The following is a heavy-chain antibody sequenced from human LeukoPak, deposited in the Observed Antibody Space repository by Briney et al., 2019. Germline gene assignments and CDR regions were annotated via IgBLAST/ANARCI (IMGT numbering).Heavy chain of an antibody. CDR3: ARAYSSSWYFNWFDP. CDR1: GYSISSGYY. Sequence: PSETLSLTCTVSGYSISSGYYWGWIRQPPGKGLEWIGSIYHSGRTYYNLSLKSRVTISVDTSKNQFSLKLSSVTAADTAVYFCARAYSSSWYFNWFDPWGQGTLVTVSS. V-gene: IGHV4-38-2*02. CDR2: IYHSGRT. J-gene: IGHJ5*02. D-gene: IGHD6-13*01.